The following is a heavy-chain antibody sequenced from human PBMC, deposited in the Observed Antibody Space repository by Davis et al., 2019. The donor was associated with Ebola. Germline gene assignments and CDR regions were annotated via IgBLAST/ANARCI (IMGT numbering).Heavy chain of an antibody. CDR3: ARDLVYGGNAFFDY. Sequence: GESLKISCAASGFTFSSYSMNWVRQAPGKGLEWVSSISSSSSYIYYADSVKGRFTISRDNAKNSLSLQMSSLRADDTAMYYCARDLVYGGNAFFDYWGQGTPVRVSS. J-gene: IGHJ4*02. CDR1: GFTFSSYS. CDR2: ISSSSSYI. V-gene: IGHV3-21*04. D-gene: IGHD4-23*01.